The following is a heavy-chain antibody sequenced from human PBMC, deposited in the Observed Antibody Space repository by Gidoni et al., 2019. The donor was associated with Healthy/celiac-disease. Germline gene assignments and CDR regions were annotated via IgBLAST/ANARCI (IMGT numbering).Heavy chain of an antibody. D-gene: IGHD1-26*01. J-gene: IGHJ4*02. CDR1: GFTVRSDW. Sequence: EVQLVEAGGGLVQAGGSVRLDCAAAGFTVRSDWMSWVSQAPGKGLEWGDNIKQDGSEKYYAVSVKGRFTIARDNAKNSLSLQMNSLRSADTAVYYCARLGGSLPFDYWGQGTLVTVSS. V-gene: IGHV3-7*01. CDR3: ARLGGSLPFDY. CDR2: IKQDGSEK.